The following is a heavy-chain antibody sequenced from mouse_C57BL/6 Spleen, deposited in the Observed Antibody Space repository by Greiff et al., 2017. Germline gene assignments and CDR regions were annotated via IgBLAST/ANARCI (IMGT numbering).Heavy chain of an antibody. Sequence: LQESGPGLVKPSQSLSLTCSVTGYSITSGYYWNWIRQFPGNKLEWMGYISYDGSNNYNPSLKNRISITRDTSKNQFFLKLNSVTTEDTATYYCAIYYGKYWGQGTTLTVSS. CDR3: AIYYGKY. D-gene: IGHD2-1*01. CDR1: GYSITSGYY. CDR2: ISYDGSN. V-gene: IGHV3-6*01. J-gene: IGHJ2*01.